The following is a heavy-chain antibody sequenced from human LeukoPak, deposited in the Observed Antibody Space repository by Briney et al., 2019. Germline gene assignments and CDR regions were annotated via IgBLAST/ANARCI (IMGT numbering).Heavy chain of an antibody. CDR2: KSGSGGST. CDR1: GFTLSSYA. J-gene: IGHJ4*02. Sequence: GGSLRLSCAASGFTLSSYAMSRVRQAPGKGLEWVSAKSGSGGSTYYADSVKGRFTISRDNSKNTLYLQMNSLRAEDTAVYYCARYSSDWGTPDYWGQGTLVTVSS. V-gene: IGHV3-23*01. D-gene: IGHD6-19*01. CDR3: ARYSSDWGTPDY.